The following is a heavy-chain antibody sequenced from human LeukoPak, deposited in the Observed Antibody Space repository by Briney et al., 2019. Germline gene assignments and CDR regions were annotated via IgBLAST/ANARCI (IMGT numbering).Heavy chain of an antibody. CDR3: ARHVSGSYSYFQH. D-gene: IGHD1-26*01. J-gene: IGHJ1*01. CDR2: IYYSGST. CDR1: GGSISSGGYY. Sequence: SETLSLTCTVSGGSISSGGYYWSWIRQHPGKGLEWIGYIYYSGSTNYNPSLKSRVTISVDTSKNQFSLKLSSVTAADTAVYYCARHVSGSYSYFQHWGQGTLVTVSS. V-gene: IGHV4-61*08.